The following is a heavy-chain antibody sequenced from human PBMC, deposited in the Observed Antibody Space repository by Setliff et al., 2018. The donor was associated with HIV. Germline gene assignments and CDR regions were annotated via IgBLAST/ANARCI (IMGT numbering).Heavy chain of an antibody. D-gene: IGHD3-9*01. Sequence: SETLSLTCSVSGGSISSRSYYWSWIRQPAGKGLEWIGHIHTSGDTDYGPSLNSRVTISIDTSKKQFSLKLSSVTAADTTMYYCARRESYYDILTGPAFDAFDIWGQGTMVTVSS. J-gene: IGHJ3*02. CDR2: IHTSGDT. CDR3: ARRESYYDILTGPAFDAFDI. CDR1: GGSISSRSYY. V-gene: IGHV4-61*09.